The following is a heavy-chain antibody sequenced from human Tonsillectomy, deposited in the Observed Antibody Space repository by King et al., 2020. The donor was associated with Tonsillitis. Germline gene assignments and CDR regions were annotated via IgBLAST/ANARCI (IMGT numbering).Heavy chain of an antibody. J-gene: IGHJ6*02. CDR1: GYPFTSYD. CDR3: ARVSLTYCSGTSCYAYYYYGMDV. CDR2: MNPNSGNT. D-gene: IGHD2-2*01. V-gene: IGHV1-8*01. Sequence: QLVESGAEVKKPGASVKVSCKASGYPFTSYDVNGVRQATGQGLEWMGWMNPNSGNTGYAQKFQGRVTMTRNTSISTAYMELSSLRSENAAVYYCARVSLTYCSGTSCYAYYYYGMDVWGQGTTATVSS.